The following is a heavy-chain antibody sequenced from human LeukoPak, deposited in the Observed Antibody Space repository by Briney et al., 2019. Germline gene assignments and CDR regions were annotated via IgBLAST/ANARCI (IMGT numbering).Heavy chain of an antibody. V-gene: IGHV3-23*01. D-gene: IGHD6-19*01. CDR3: AKYLAHSSGWLLDAFDI. CDR1: GITFINYA. J-gene: IGHJ3*02. Sequence: GGSLRLSCAASGITFINYAMNWVRQAPGKGLQWVSGIGGSGGDTYFADSVKGRFTISRDNSKNTLYLQMKSLRAEDTAVYYCAKYLAHSSGWLLDAFDIWGQGTMVTVSS. CDR2: IGGSGGDT.